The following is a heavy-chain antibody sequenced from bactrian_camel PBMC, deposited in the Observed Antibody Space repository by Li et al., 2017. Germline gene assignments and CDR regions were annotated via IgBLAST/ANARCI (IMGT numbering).Heavy chain of an antibody. J-gene: IGHJ4*01. CDR2: ISSDSLGT. Sequence: HVQLVESGGGLVQPGGSLRLSCAASGFTFSNYAMSWVRQAPGKGLNWVSSISSDSLGTYYTDSVKGRFTISRDNAKNTLYLEMNSLKPEDTAMYYCAFRHGYYCYSESWTRGYDYWGQGTQVTVS. CDR3: AFRHGYYCYSESWTRGYDY. CDR1: GFTFSNYA. D-gene: IGHD3*01. V-gene: IGHV3S7*01.